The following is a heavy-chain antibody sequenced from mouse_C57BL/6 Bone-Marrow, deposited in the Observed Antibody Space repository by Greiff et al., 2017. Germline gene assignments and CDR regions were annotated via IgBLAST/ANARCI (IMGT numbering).Heavy chain of an antibody. Sequence: VQLQQSGAELVRPGASVKLSCKASGYTFTDYCINWVKQRPGQGLEWIARIYPGSGNTYYNEKFKGKATLTAEKSSSTAYMQLSSLTSEDSAVYFCAMSVLRSGWFDYWGQGTVVTVSA. J-gene: IGHJ3*01. V-gene: IGHV1-76*01. CDR1: GYTFTDYC. D-gene: IGHD1-1*01. CDR3: AMSVLRSGWFDY. CDR2: IYPGSGNT.